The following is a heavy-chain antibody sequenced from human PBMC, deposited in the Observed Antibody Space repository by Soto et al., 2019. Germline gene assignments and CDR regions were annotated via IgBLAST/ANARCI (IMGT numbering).Heavy chain of an antibody. V-gene: IGHV1-69*13. CDR1: GGTFSSYA. J-gene: IGHJ6*02. CDR2: IIPIFGTA. D-gene: IGHD3-22*01. Sequence: SVKVSCKASGGTFSSYAISWVRQAPGQGLEWMGGIIPIFGTANYAQKFQGRVTITADESTSTAYMELSSLRSEDTAVYYCARDGVKRYYYDSSGYYQHDYYYGMDVWG. CDR3: ARDGVKRYYYDSSGYYQHDYYYGMDV.